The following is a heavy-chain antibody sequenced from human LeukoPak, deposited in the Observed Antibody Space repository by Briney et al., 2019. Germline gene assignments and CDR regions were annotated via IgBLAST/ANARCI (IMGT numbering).Heavy chain of an antibody. D-gene: IGHD6-13*01. CDR2: IYSGGST. V-gene: IGHV3-53*05. CDR3: VKLAEPNYYYYYMDV. Sequence: PGGSLRLSCAASEFSVGSNYMTWVRQAPGKGLEWVSLIYSGGSTYYADSVKGRFTISRDNSKNTLYLQMNSLRAEDTAVYYCVKLAEPNYYYYYMDVWGKGTTVTVSS. J-gene: IGHJ6*03. CDR1: EFSVGSNY.